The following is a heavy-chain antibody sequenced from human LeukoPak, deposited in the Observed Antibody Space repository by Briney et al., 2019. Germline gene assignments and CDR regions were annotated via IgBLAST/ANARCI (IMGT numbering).Heavy chain of an antibody. J-gene: IGHJ5*02. CDR1: GGSFSGYY. D-gene: IGHD1-26*01. CDR2: IYYSGST. V-gene: IGHV4-59*01. CDR3: ARDVGATGVDWFDP. Sequence: NPSETLSLTCAVYGGSFSGYYWSWIRQPPGKGLEWIGYIYYSGSTNYNPSLKSRVTISVDTSKNQFSLKLSSVTAADTAVYYCARDVGATGVDWFDPWGQGTLVTVSS.